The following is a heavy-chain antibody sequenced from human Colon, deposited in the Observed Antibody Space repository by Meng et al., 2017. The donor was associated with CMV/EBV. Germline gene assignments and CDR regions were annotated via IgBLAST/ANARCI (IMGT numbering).Heavy chain of an antibody. D-gene: IGHD2-21*02. J-gene: IGHJ4*02. Sequence: GESLKISCVASGFTFSDYALARVRQAPGKGLEWVSGISGSGGSSFFADGLKGRFTISRDNSRNTIYLQMNNLRADDTALYFCAKGVVRVTSASGNYYDSWGQGTLVTVSS. CDR3: AKGVVRVTSASGNYYDS. CDR2: ISGSGGSS. CDR1: GFTFSDYA. V-gene: IGHV3-23*01.